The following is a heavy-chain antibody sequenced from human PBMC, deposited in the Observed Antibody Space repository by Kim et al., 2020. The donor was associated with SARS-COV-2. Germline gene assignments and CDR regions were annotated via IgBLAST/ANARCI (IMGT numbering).Heavy chain of an antibody. V-gene: IGHV3-74*01. J-gene: IGHJ4*02. CDR2: VGGDGGSR. Sequence: WGSLRLSCTASGFTFTNYWIHWVRQIPGKGPVWISSVGGDGGSRYYAGSVKGRFTTSRDNAKSMVYLQMNSLRVDDTAIYYCTSIFEYWGQGALVTVSS. CDR3: TSIFEY. CDR1: GFTFTNYW. D-gene: IGHD3-3*02.